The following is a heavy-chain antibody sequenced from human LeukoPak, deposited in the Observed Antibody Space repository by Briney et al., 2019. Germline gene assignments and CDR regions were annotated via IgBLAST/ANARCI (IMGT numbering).Heavy chain of an antibody. V-gene: IGHV3-74*01. CDR2: MNSDGSST. J-gene: IGHJ4*02. D-gene: IGHD3-16*01. CDR1: GITLSTYW. CDR3: ARVIGSYGDSAY. Sequence: GGSLRLSCVASGITLSTYWMHWVRQAPGKGLVWVSRMNSDGSSTSYADSVKGRFTISRDNAKNSLYLQMNSLRAEDTAVYYCARVIGSYGDSAYWGQGTLVTVSS.